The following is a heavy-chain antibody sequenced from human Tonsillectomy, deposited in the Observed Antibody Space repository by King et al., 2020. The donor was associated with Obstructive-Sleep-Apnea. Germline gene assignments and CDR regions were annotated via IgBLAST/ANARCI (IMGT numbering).Heavy chain of an antibody. D-gene: IGHD3-10*01. CDR1: GGSFSDYY. V-gene: IGHV4-34*01. J-gene: IGHJ2*01. Sequence: VQLQQWGAGLLKPSEILSLTCAVYGGSFSDYYWSWIRQPPGKGLEWIGEINHSGSTSYSPSLKSRVTISVDTSKNQFSLKLSSVTAADTAVYYCARVPLSYYGSGSNWYFDLWGSGTLVTVSS. CDR2: INHSGST. CDR3: ARVPLSYYGSGSNWYFDL.